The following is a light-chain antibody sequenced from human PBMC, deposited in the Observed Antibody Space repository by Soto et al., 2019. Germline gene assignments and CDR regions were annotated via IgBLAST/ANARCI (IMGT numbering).Light chain of an antibody. CDR1: NSDVGKYDF. CDR2: EVN. CDR3: CSYTSSETVV. V-gene: IGLV2-23*02. J-gene: IGLJ3*02. Sequence: QSALTQPASVSGTPGQSITISCTGTNSDVGKYDFVSWYQHYPDKAPKFIIYEVNKRPSGVSHRFSGSKSGSTASLTISGLQAEDEAHYYCCSYTSSETVVFGGGTKETVL.